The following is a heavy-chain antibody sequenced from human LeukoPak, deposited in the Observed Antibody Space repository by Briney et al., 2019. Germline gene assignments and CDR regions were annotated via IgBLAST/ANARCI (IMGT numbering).Heavy chain of an antibody. CDR3: AKNRGGSYFSGSDY. CDR2: VRGSDAGT. CDR1: GFTFSSYA. D-gene: IGHD1-26*01. J-gene: IGHJ4*01. V-gene: IGHV3-23*01. Sequence: GGSLRLSCAASGFTFSSYAMNWVRQAPGKGLEWVSAVRGSDAGTSYADSVKGRFAISRDNSKNTRYLQMNSLRAEATAVYYCAKNRGGSYFSGSDYWGQEPWSPSPQ.